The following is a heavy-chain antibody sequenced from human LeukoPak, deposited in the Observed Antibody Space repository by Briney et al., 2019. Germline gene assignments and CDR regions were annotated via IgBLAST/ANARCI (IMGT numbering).Heavy chain of an antibody. V-gene: IGHV1-2*02. Sequence: ASVKVSCKASGYTFTGYYMHWVRQAPGQGLEWMGWINPNSGGTNYAQKFQGRVTMTRDKSIRTAYMELSRLTSDDTAVYYCARNIWFGETADAFDIWGQGTLVTVSS. CDR1: GYTFTGYY. CDR3: ARNIWFGETADAFDI. D-gene: IGHD3-10*01. J-gene: IGHJ3*02. CDR2: INPNSGGT.